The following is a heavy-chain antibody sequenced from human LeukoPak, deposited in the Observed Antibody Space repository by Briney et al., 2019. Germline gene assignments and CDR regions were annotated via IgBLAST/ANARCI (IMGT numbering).Heavy chain of an antibody. D-gene: IGHD3-3*01. CDR2: IYYSGST. CDR1: GGSISSSSYY. CDR3: ARPITIFGVMEYYFDY. V-gene: IGHV4-39*01. J-gene: IGHJ4*02. Sequence: ASETLSLTCTVSGGSISSSSYYWGWIRQPPGKGLEWIGSIYYSGSTYYNPSLKSRVTISVDTSKNQFSLKLSSVTAADTAVYYCARPITIFGVMEYYFDYWGQGTLVTVSS.